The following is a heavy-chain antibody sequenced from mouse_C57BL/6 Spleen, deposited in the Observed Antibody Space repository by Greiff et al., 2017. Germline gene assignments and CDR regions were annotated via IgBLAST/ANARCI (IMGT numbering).Heavy chain of an antibody. Sequence: VKLQESGPELVKPGASVKISCKASGYAFSSSWMNWVKQRPGKGLEWIGRIYPGDGDTNYNGKFKGKATLTADKSSSTAYMQLSSLTSEDSAVYFCARRITTVVGAMDYWGQGTSVTVSS. CDR2: IYPGDGDT. J-gene: IGHJ4*01. CDR1: GYAFSSSW. D-gene: IGHD1-1*01. V-gene: IGHV1-82*01. CDR3: ARRITTVVGAMDY.